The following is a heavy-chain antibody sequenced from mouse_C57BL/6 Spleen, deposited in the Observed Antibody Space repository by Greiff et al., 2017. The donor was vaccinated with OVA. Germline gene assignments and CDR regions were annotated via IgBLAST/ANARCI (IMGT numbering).Heavy chain of an antibody. CDR1: GYTFTSYW. Sequence: QVHVKQSGAELAKPGASVKLSCKASGYTFTSYWMHWVKQRPGQGLEWIGYINPSSGYTKYNQKFKDKATLTADKSSSTAYMQLSSLTYEDSAVYYCARQGDGNYGWFAYWGQGTLVTVSA. D-gene: IGHD2-1*01. CDR2: INPSSGYT. CDR3: ARQGDGNYGWFAY. J-gene: IGHJ3*01. V-gene: IGHV1-7*01.